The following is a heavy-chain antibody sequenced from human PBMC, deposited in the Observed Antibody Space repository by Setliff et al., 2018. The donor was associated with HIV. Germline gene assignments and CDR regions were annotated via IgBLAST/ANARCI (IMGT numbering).Heavy chain of an antibody. V-gene: IGHV3-30*18. J-gene: IGHJ4*02. CDR2: ISYDGTGK. CDR3: AKGCGGAGFCYYADY. Sequence: PGGSLRLSCAASGFTFSTHGMHWVRQAPGKGLEWVAIISYDGTGKHYADSVKGRFTISRDNSKNTLYLHMNNLRGDDTAVYYCAKGCGGAGFCYYADYWGQGTVVTVS. D-gene: IGHD2-21*01. CDR1: GFTFSTHG.